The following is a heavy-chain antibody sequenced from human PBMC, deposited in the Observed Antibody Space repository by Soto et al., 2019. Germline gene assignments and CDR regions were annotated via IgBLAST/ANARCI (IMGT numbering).Heavy chain of an antibody. CDR1: GGSISSYY. CDR2: IYYSGST. Sequence: PSETLSLTCTVSGGSISSYYWSWIRQPPGKGLEWIGYIYYSGSTNYNPSLKSRVTISVDTSKNQFSLKLSSVTAADTAVYYCARLSLDDSSSYAFYIRGQRAMVTVSS. V-gene: IGHV4-59*08. D-gene: IGHD3-22*01. CDR3: ARLSLDDSSSYAFYI. J-gene: IGHJ3*02.